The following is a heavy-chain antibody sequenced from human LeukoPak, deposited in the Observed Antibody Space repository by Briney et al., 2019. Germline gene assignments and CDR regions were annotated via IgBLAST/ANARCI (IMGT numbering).Heavy chain of an antibody. D-gene: IGHD3-22*01. CDR1: GASISSYY. J-gene: IGHJ4*02. CDR3: ARAPGFNGHYFLDY. Sequence: SETLSLTCTVSGASISSYYWSWIRQSPGKELEWIGYIYYIGTTSHNPSLKSRVTISVDTSKNQFSLQLSSVTAADTAVYYCARAPGFNGHYFLDYWGQGTLVTVFS. V-gene: IGHV4-59*08. CDR2: IYYIGTT.